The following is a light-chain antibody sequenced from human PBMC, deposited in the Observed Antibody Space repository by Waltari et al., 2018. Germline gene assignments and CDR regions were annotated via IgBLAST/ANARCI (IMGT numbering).Light chain of an antibody. CDR3: QQYYNAPLT. V-gene: IGKV4-1*01. J-gene: IGKJ4*01. Sequence: DIVMTQSPDSLAVSLGERATINCKSSQSILYRSSNRNALAWYQQNPGQPPMLLFFWAATRESGAPDRFSVSGSGTDFTLTISSLQAEDVAVYYCQQYYNAPLTFGGGTKVEIK. CDR2: WAA. CDR1: QSILYRSSNRNA.